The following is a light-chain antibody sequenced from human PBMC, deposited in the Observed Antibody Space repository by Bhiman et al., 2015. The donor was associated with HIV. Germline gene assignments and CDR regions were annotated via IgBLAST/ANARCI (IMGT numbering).Light chain of an antibody. J-gene: IGLJ2*01. CDR2: KDS. Sequence: SYELTQPPSVSVSPGQTARITCSGDALPKQYAYWYQQKPGQAPVLVIYKDSERPSGIPARFSGSSSGTTVTLTISGVRAEDEADYYCQSADDSDSSVIFGGGTKLTVL. V-gene: IGLV3-25*03. CDR1: ALPKQY. CDR3: QSADDSDSSVI.